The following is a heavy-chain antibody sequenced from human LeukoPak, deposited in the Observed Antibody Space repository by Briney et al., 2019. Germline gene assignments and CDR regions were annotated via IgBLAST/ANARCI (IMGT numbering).Heavy chain of an antibody. Sequence: GESLKISCKGSGYSFTSYWIGWVRQMPGKGLEWMGIIYPGDSDTRYSPSFQGQATISADKSISTTYLQWSSLKASDTAMYYCARRGNCSSTSCYSWEFDYWGQGTLVTVSS. CDR1: GYSFTSYW. CDR3: ARRGNCSSTSCYSWEFDY. V-gene: IGHV5-51*01. D-gene: IGHD2-2*02. CDR2: IYPGDSDT. J-gene: IGHJ4*02.